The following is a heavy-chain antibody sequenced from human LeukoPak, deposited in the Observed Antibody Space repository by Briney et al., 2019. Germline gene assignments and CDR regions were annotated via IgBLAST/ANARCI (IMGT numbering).Heavy chain of an antibody. CDR2: INSDGSST. D-gene: IGHD6-13*01. J-gene: IGHJ4*02. Sequence: PGGSLRLSCAASGFTFSSYWMHWVRQAPGKGLVWVSRINSDGSSTSYADSVKGRSTISRDDAKNTLYLQMNSLRAEDTAVYYCAKDQRAAADPYWGQGTLVTVSS. CDR3: AKDQRAAADPY. CDR1: GFTFSSYW. V-gene: IGHV3-74*01.